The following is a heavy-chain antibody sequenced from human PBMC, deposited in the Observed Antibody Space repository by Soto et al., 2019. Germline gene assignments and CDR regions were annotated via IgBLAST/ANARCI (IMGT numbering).Heavy chain of an antibody. CDR2: ISGSGGST. J-gene: IGHJ4*02. V-gene: IGHV3-23*01. D-gene: IGHD1-26*01. Sequence: PGGSLRLSCAASGFTFSSYAMTWVRQAPGKGLEWVSAISGSGGSTYYADSVKGRFTISRDNSKNTLYLQMNSLRAEDTAVYYCANDLTAVGDTSQFEDWGQGSLVTLAS. CDR1: GFTFSSYA. CDR3: ANDLTAVGDTSQFED.